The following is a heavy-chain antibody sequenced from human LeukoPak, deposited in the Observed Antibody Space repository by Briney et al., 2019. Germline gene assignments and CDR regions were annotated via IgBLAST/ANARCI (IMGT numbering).Heavy chain of an antibody. J-gene: IGHJ4*02. Sequence: GGSLRLSCAASGFTFSSYSMNWVRQAPGKGLEWVSYISSSSSTIYYADSVKGRFTISRDNAKNSLYLQMNSLRAEDTAVYYCARYVLRRPFDYWGQGTLVTVSS. D-gene: IGHD4-17*01. CDR2: ISSSSSTI. CDR3: ARYVLRRPFDY. CDR1: GFTFSSYS. V-gene: IGHV3-48*04.